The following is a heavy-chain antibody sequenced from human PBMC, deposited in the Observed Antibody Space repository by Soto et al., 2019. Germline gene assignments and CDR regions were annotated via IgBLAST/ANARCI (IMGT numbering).Heavy chain of an antibody. J-gene: IGHJ5*02. D-gene: IGHD6-13*01. CDR3: AREGDGAAYWFDP. CDR1: GGSFSGYY. Sequence: PSETLSLTCAVYGGSFSGYYWSWIRQPPGKGLEWIGYINHSGSTNYNPSLKSRVTISVDTSKNQFSLKLSSVTAADTAVYYCAREGDGAAYWFDPWGQGTLVTVSS. CDR2: INHSGST. V-gene: IGHV4-34*01.